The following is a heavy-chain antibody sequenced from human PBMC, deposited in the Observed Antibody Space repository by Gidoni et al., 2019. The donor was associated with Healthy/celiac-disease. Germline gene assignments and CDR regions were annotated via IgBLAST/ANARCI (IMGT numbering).Heavy chain of an antibody. J-gene: IGHJ4*02. V-gene: IGHV3-73*02. CDR2: IRSKANSYAT. CDR3: TRQSSGWYPFNY. Sequence: EVQLVESGGGLVQPGGSLKLSCPASGFTFSGSAMHWVRQASGKGLEWVCRIRSKANSYATAYAASVKGRFTISRDDSKNTAYLQMNSLKTEDTAVYYCTRQSSGWYPFNYWGQGTLVTVSS. D-gene: IGHD6-19*01. CDR1: GFTFSGSA.